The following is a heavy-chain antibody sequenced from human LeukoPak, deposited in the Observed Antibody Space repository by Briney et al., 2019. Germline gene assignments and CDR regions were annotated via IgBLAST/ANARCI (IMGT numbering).Heavy chain of an antibody. J-gene: IGHJ4*02. V-gene: IGHV3-48*02. D-gene: IGHD4-17*01. CDR2: ISSSSSTM. CDR1: GFTFSSYS. CDR3: ARDGYGDYPLGASKVGDY. Sequence: GGSLRLSCAASGFTFSSYSMSWVRQAPGKGLEWISYISSSSSTMYYADSVKGRFTISRDNAKNSLYLQMDSLRDEDTAMYYCARDGYGDYPLGASKVGDYWGQGTLVTVSS.